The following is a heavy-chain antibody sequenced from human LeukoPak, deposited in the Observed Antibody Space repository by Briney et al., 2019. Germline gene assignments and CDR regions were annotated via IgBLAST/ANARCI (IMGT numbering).Heavy chain of an antibody. Sequence: SVKVSCKASGGTFSNYAFSWVRQAPGQGLEWMGGIIPIFRTTNYAEQFQGRVTITTDESTNTAYLDLSSLRSEDTAVYYCAKDDGSATMGFNSWGQGTLVSVSS. D-gene: IGHD1-26*01. V-gene: IGHV1-69*05. CDR2: IIPIFRTT. J-gene: IGHJ5*01. CDR3: AKDDGSATMGFNS. CDR1: GGTFSNYA.